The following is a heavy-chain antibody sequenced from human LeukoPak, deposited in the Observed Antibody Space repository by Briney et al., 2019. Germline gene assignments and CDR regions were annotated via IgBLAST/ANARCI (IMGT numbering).Heavy chain of an antibody. Sequence: SVKVSCMVSGGTFSTYAINWVRQAPGQGLECTGSIIPILGIANYAQRFQGRVTITADKSTSTAYMEPSSLRSEDTAVYYCARAGDYYGSGSYYSGYFDYWGQGTLVTVSS. V-gene: IGHV1-69*04. D-gene: IGHD3-10*01. CDR3: ARAGDYYGSGSYYSGYFDY. CDR1: GGTFSTYA. CDR2: IIPILGIA. J-gene: IGHJ4*02.